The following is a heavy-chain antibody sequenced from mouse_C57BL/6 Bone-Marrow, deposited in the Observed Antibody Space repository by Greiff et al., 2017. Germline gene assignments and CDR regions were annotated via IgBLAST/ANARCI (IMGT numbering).Heavy chain of an antibody. CDR3: ADSIYYYGFAY. D-gene: IGHD1-1*01. Sequence: ESGAELARPGASVKLSCKASGYTFTSYGISWVKQRTGQGLEWIGEIYPRSGNTYYNEKFKGKATLTADKSSSTAYMELRSLTSEDSAVYFCADSIYYYGFAYWGQGTLVTVSA. V-gene: IGHV1-81*01. CDR1: GYTFTSYG. CDR2: IYPRSGNT. J-gene: IGHJ3*01.